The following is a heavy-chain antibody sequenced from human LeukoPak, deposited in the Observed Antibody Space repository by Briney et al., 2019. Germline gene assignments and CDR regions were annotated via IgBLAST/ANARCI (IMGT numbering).Heavy chain of an antibody. CDR3: AKDRGLYYDTSGSTGAFDI. J-gene: IGHJ3*02. CDR2: ISGSGGST. Sequence: GGSLRLSCAASGFTFSGYAMSWVRQAPGKGLEWVSGISGSGGSTYYADSVKGRFTISRDNSKNTLYLQMNSLRAEDTAVYYCAKDRGLYYDTSGSTGAFDIWGQGTMVTVSS. CDR1: GFTFSGYA. D-gene: IGHD3-22*01. V-gene: IGHV3-23*01.